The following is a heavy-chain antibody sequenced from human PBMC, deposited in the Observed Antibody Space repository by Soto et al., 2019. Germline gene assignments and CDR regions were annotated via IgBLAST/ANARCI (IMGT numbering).Heavy chain of an antibody. J-gene: IGHJ4*02. Sequence: QVQLVQSGAEVKKPGSSVKVSCTASGGSLRNSVISCVRQAPAQRLEWMGGVIPILGTANYAQKFQGRVTMTADEATSTAYMDLSSLSPDDTAVYYCARLGHPGHWGPGTLVIVSS. CDR1: GGSLRNSV. V-gene: IGHV1-69*01. CDR3: ARLGHPGH. CDR2: VIPILGTA.